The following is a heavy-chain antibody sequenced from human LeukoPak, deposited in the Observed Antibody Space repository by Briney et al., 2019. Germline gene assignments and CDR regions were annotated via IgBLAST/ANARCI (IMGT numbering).Heavy chain of an antibody. D-gene: IGHD2-15*01. Sequence: GGSLRLSCAASGFTFSSSVMHWVRQAPGKGLEWVAVISYDGGNKYYAHSVKGRFTISRDNSKNTLYLQMNSLRAEDTAIYYCAKAPPPYCSGGSCFDAFDIWGQGTMVTVS. CDR1: GFTFSSSV. CDR2: ISYDGGNK. J-gene: IGHJ3*02. V-gene: IGHV3-30*04. CDR3: AKAPPPYCSGGSCFDAFDI.